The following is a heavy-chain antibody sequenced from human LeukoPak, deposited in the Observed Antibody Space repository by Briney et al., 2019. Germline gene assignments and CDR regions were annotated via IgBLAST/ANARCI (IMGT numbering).Heavy chain of an antibody. J-gene: IGHJ4*02. CDR1: GFTFSSYW. D-gene: IGHD1-7*01. CDR3: VGWNYRRGFDY. V-gene: IGHV3-7*01. Sequence: PGGSLRLSCVASGFTFSSYWMSWVRQAPGKGLEWVANIKQDGSEKYYVDSVKGRFTISRDNAKNSLYLQMNSLRAEDTAVYYCVGWNYRRGFDYWGQGTLVTVSS. CDR2: IKQDGSEK.